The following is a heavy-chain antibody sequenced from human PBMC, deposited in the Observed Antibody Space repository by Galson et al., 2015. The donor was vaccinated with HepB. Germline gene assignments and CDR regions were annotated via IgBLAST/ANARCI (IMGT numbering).Heavy chain of an antibody. CDR1: GFTFSSYA. CDR3: AKDRDRGSYSYYFDY. V-gene: IGHV3-23*01. D-gene: IGHD1-26*01. Sequence: SLRLSCAASGFTFSSYALSWFRQAPGKGPEWVSAISGSGYSTYYADSVKGRFTISRDNSKNTMYLQMNSLRAEDTAVYYCAKDRDRGSYSYYFDYWGQGTLVTVSS. J-gene: IGHJ4*02. CDR2: ISGSGYST.